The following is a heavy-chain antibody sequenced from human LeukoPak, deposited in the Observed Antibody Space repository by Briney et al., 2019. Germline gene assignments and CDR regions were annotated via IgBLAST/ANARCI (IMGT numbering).Heavy chain of an antibody. D-gene: IGHD1-1*01. CDR1: GFTFSDYW. V-gene: IGHV3-7*01. J-gene: IGHJ4*02. CDR2: IKEDGSEK. CDR3: ARYHWNDVAY. Sequence: GGSLRLSCAASGFTFSDYWMNWVRQAPGQGLEWVANIKEDGSEKYYVDSVRGRFTISRDNAKNSLYLQMNSLRAEDSAVYYCARYHWNDVAYWGQGTLVTVSS.